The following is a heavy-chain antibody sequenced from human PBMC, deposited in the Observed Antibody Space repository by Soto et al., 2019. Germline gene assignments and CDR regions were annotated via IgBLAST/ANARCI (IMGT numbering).Heavy chain of an antibody. V-gene: IGHV4-59*01. D-gene: IGHD3-3*01. CDR1: GGSISRYY. CDR2: LYSSGST. CDR3: AREYYDFWSTTYSYYGKDV. Sequence: TSETLSLTCTVSGGSISRYYWSWIRKPPGRGLEWIGNLYSSGSTNYNPSLKTRVTISVDTSKNQVSLNLNAVTAADSAGYYCAREYYDFWSTTYSYYGKDVWGQGTTVTVSS. J-gene: IGHJ6*02.